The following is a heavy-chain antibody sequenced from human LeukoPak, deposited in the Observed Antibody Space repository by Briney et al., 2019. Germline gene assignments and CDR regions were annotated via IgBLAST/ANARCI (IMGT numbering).Heavy chain of an antibody. CDR2: INHSGST. D-gene: IGHD6-19*01. V-gene: IGHV4-34*01. CDR3: ASRLLAGPFDY. Sequence: SETLSLTCAVYGGSFSGYYWSWIRQPPGKGLEWIGEINHSGSTNYNPSLKSRVTISVDTSKNQFSLKLSSVTAADTAVYYCASRLLAGPFDYWGQGTLATVSS. J-gene: IGHJ4*02. CDR1: GGSFSGYY.